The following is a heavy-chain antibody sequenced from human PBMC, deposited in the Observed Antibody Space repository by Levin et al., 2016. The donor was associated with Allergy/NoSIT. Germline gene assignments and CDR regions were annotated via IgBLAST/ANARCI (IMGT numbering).Heavy chain of an antibody. D-gene: IGHD5-18*01. CDR3: AKELVTAMARYYYYYMDV. J-gene: IGHJ6*03. CDR1: GFTFSSYA. V-gene: IGHV3-23*01. CDR2: ISGSGGST. Sequence: GESLKISCAASGFTFSSYAMSWVRQAPGKGLEWVSAISGSGGSTYYADSVKGRFTISRDNSKNTLYLQMNSLRAEDTAVYYCAKELVTAMARYYYYYMDVWGKGTTVTVSS.